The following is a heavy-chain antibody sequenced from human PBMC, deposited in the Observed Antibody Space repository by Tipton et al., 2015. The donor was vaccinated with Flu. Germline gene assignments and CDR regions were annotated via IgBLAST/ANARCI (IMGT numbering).Heavy chain of an antibody. Sequence: SLRLSCATSGFTFSNYNMNWVRQAPGKGLEWVSCITSSSTYIYYTDSVKGRFTISRDDAKNSIYLQMNSLRAEDTALYYCARDTSIVVPGTRWFDPWGQGTLVTVSS. CDR3: ARDTSIVVPGTRWFDP. V-gene: IGHV3-21*04. CDR2: ITSSSTYI. CDR1: GFTFSNYN. J-gene: IGHJ5*02. D-gene: IGHD6-13*01.